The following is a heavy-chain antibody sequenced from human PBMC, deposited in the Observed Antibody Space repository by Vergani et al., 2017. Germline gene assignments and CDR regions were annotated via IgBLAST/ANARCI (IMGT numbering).Heavy chain of an antibody. CDR1: GFTFDDYA. V-gene: IGHV3-9*01. J-gene: IGHJ4*02. D-gene: IGHD3-22*01. Sequence: EVQLVESGGGLVQPGRSLRLSCAASGFTFDDYAMHWVRQAPGKGLEWVSGISWNSGSIGYADSVKGRFTISRDNAKNSLYLQMNSLRAEDTALYYCAKDRDSSGYYPLGFDYWGQGTLVTVSS. CDR2: ISWNSGSI. CDR3: AKDRDSSGYYPLGFDY.